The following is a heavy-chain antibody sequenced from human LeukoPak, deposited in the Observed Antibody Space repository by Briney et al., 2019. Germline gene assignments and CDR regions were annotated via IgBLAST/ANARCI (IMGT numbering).Heavy chain of an antibody. Sequence: GGSLRLSCAASGFTFSSYWMSWVRQAPGKGLEWVANIRQGGTEKYFVDSVEGRFIISRDNAKNSLYLQMNSLRAEDTAVYYCARTHTTFFDYWGQGTLVTVSS. CDR1: GFTFSSYW. V-gene: IGHV3-7*03. CDR2: IRQGGTEK. CDR3: ARTHTTFFDY. D-gene: IGHD1-1*01. J-gene: IGHJ4*02.